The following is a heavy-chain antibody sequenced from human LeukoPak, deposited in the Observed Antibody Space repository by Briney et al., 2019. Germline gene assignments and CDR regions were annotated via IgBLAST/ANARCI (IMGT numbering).Heavy chain of an antibody. J-gene: IGHJ3*02. CDR2: ISYDGTNK. CDR3: VRERVTGTGIVSAFTI. V-gene: IGHV3-30-3*01. D-gene: IGHD2-21*02. CDR1: GPTFSSYD. Sequence: GGSLRLSCAASGPTFSSYDLHWVRQAPGKGLEWVALISYDGTNKYYADSVKGRFTLSRDNSKDTVILQMNSLRPEDTAIYYCVRERVTGTGIVSAFTIWGQGTLVTVSS.